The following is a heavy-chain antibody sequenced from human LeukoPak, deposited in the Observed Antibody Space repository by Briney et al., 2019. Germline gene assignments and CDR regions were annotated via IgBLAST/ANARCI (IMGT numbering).Heavy chain of an antibody. J-gene: IGHJ6*02. CDR1: GGSFSGYY. V-gene: IGHV4-34*01. Sequence: SETLSLTCAVYGGSFSGYYWSWIRQPPGKGLEWIGEINHSGSTNYNPSLKSRVTISVDTSKNLFSLKLSSVTAADTAVYYCARGRYFDGMDVWGQGTTVTVSS. CDR2: INHSGST. D-gene: IGHD3-9*01. CDR3: ARGRYFDGMDV.